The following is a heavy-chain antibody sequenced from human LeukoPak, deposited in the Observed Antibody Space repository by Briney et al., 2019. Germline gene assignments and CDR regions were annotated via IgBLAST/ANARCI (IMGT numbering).Heavy chain of an antibody. CDR2: ISSSSSAI. D-gene: IGHD6-13*01. Sequence: YPGGSLRLSCAASGFTFSSYSMNWVRQAPGKGLEWVSYISSSSSAIYYADSVKGRFTISRDNAKNSLYLQMNSLRAEDTAVYYCARVSYSSSWSTFDYWGQGTLATVSS. V-gene: IGHV3-48*04. CDR3: ARVSYSSSWSTFDY. J-gene: IGHJ4*02. CDR1: GFTFSSYS.